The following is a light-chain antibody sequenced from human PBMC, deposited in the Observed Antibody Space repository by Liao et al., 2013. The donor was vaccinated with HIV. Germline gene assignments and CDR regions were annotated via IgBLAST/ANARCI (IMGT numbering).Light chain of an antibody. CDR1: NIGRHS. CDR2: RDS. CDR3: QVWDSSSDVV. V-gene: IGLV3-21*04. Sequence: SYVLTQEPSVSVAPGKTARITCGGNNIGRHSVHWYQQKPGQAPVLVIYRDSDRPSGIPERFSGANSGNTATLTITRVEAGDEADYYCQVWDSSSDVVFGGGTKLTVL. J-gene: IGLJ2*01.